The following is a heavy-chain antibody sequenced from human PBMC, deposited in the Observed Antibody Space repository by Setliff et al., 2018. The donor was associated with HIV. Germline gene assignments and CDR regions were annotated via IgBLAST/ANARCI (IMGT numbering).Heavy chain of an antibody. CDR3: ARDGGYSYGPTSRNFDQ. CDR2: ISAYNGNT. D-gene: IGHD5-18*01. Sequence: SVKVSCKASGYTFTSYGIRWVRQAPGQGLEWMGWISAYNGNTNYAQKVQGRVTMTTDTSTSTAYMELRSLRSDDTTVYYCARDGGYSYGPTSRNFDQWGQGTLVTVSS. CDR1: GYTFTSYG. J-gene: IGHJ4*02. V-gene: IGHV1-18*01.